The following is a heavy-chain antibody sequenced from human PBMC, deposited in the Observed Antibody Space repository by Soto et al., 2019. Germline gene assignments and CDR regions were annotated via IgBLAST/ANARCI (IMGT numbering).Heavy chain of an antibody. Sequence: QAPGQGLDWMGWISAYNGNTKYAQDLQGRVTMTTDTSTSTAYLDLSRLRSDDTAVYYCAMVRGGSYNTYYFYYGMDVWGQGTTGTVS. D-gene: IGHD3-10*01. CDR3: AMVRGGSYNTYYFYYGMDV. V-gene: IGHV1-18*01. J-gene: IGHJ6*02. CDR2: ISAYNGNT.